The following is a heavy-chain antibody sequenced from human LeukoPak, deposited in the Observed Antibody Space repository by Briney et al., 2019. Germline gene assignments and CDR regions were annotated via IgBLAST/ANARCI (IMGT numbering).Heavy chain of an antibody. CDR1: GGTFSSYA. D-gene: IGHD3-9*01. CDR3: ASSDYDILTGYYG. CDR2: IIPIFGTA. J-gene: IGHJ4*02. V-gene: IGHV1-69*13. Sequence: GASVKVSCKASGGTFSSYAISWVRQAPGQGLEWMGGIIPIFGTANYAQKFQGRVTITADESTSTAYMELSNLRSEDTAVYYCASSDYDILTGYYGWGQGTLVTVSS.